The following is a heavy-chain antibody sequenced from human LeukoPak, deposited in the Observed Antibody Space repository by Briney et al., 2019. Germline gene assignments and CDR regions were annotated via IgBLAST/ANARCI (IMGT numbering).Heavy chain of an antibody. J-gene: IGHJ6*02. CDR3: ARAEVPYYYYGMDV. Sequence: PSETLSLTCTVSGGSISSYYWSCIRQPPGKGLEWIGYIYYSGSTNYNPSLKSRVTISVDTSKNQFSLKLSSVTAADTAVYYCARAEVPYYYYGMDVWGQGTTVTVSS. CDR1: GGSISSYY. V-gene: IGHV4-59*01. CDR2: IYYSGST.